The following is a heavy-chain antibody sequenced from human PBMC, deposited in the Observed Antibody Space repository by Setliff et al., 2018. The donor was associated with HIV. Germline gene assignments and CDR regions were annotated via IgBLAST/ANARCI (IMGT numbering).Heavy chain of an antibody. D-gene: IGHD5-18*01. V-gene: IGHV1-2*06. CDR1: GYTFTDYY. CDR3: ARGGYSYGSSY. Sequence: GASVKVSCKASGYTFTDYYMHWVRQAPGQGLEWMGRINPNSGGTNYAQRFQGRVTMTRDTSISTAYMELSRLRSDDTAIYYCARGGYSYGSSYWGQGTLVTVSS. J-gene: IGHJ4*02. CDR2: INPNSGGT.